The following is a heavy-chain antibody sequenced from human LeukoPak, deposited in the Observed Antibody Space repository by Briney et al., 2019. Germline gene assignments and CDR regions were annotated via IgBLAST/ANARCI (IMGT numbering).Heavy chain of an antibody. J-gene: IGHJ3*02. D-gene: IGHD3-22*01. V-gene: IGHV4-34*09. CDR1: GGSFSGYY. Sequence: SETLSLTCAVYGGSFSGYYWSWIRQPPGKGLEWIGYIYYSGSTYYNPSLKSRVTISVDTSKNQFSLKLSSVTAADTAVYYCARGGPGVTMIGEKEDAFDIWGQGTMVTVSS. CDR3: ARGGPGVTMIGEKEDAFDI. CDR2: IYYSGST.